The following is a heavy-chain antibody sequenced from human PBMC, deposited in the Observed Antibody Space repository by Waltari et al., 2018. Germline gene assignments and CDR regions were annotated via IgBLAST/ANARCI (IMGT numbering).Heavy chain of an antibody. J-gene: IGHJ4*02. CDR3: AKEGYSSKGGAFDY. CDR2: IRYDGSNK. CDR1: GFTFSSYG. D-gene: IGHD6-13*01. Sequence: QVQLVESGGGVVQPGGSLRLSCAASGFTFSSYGMPWVRQAPGKGLEWVAFIRYDGSNKYYADSVKGRFTISRDNSKNTLYLQMNSLRAEDTAVYYCAKEGYSSKGGAFDYWGQGTLVTVSP. V-gene: IGHV3-30*02.